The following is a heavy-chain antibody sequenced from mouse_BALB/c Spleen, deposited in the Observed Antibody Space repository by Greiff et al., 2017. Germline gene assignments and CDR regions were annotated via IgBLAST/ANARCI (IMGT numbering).Heavy chain of an antibody. V-gene: IGHV5-9-4*01. CDR3: ARNPVAY. Sequence: EVQLVESGGGLVKPGGSLKLSCAASGFTFSSYAMSWVRQSPEKRLEWVAEISSGGSYTYYPDSVKGRFTISRDNAKNTLYLQMSSLRSEDTAMYYCARNPVAYWGQGTLVTVSA. J-gene: IGHJ3*01. CDR2: ISSGGSYT. CDR1: GFTFSSYA.